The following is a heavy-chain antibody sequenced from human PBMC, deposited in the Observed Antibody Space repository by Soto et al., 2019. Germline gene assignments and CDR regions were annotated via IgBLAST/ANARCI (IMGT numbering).Heavy chain of an antibody. V-gene: IGHV1-69*01. CDR1: GGTFSSYS. CDR2: IIPISGTA. J-gene: IGHJ4*02. D-gene: IGHD1-26*01. Sequence: QVQLVQSGAEVKKPGSSVKVSCKASGGTFSSYSINWVRQAPGQGLERMGEIIPISGTANYAQKVQGRVTITADESTSTAYMELRSLRSEDTAVYYCARDGGRHSGGSDYWGQGTVVTVSS. CDR3: ARDGGRHSGGSDY.